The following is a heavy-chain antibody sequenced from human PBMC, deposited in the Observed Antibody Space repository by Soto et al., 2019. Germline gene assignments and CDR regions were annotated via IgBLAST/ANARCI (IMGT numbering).Heavy chain of an antibody. CDR1: GYTFTSYG. CDR3: ARVGVDFWSGYHKGDYYYGMDV. D-gene: IGHD3-3*01. J-gene: IGHJ6*02. CDR2: ISAYNGNT. Sequence: ASVKVSCKASGYTFTSYGISWVRQAPGQGLEWMGWISAYNGNTNYAQKLQGRVTMTTDTSTSTAYMELRSLRSDDTAVYYCARVGVDFWSGYHKGDYYYGMDVWGQGTTVTVSS. V-gene: IGHV1-18*01.